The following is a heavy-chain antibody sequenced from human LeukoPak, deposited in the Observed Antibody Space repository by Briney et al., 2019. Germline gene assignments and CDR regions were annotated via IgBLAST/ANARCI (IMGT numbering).Heavy chain of an antibody. CDR1: GFTYSCYV. Sequence: PGRSLRLSCAASGFTYSCYVMHWVRQAPGKGLEWVSTISNSDGTTYYADSVKGRFTISRDDSENTLSLQMNSLRADDTAVYYCAKDRRAGSYDYWGQGTLVTVSS. V-gene: IGHV3-23*01. D-gene: IGHD3-10*01. CDR2: ISNSDGTT. J-gene: IGHJ4*02. CDR3: AKDRRAGSYDY.